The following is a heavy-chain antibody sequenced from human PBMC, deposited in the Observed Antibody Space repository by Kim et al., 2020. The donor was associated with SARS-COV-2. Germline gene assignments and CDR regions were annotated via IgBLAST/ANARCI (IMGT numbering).Heavy chain of an antibody. J-gene: IGHJ6*02. CDR2: IDPSDSYT. Sequence: GESLKISCKGSGYSFTSYWISWVRQMPGKGLEWMGRIDPSDSYTNYSPSFQGHVTISADKSISTAYLQWSSLKASDTAMYYCARHTPYYGGNVYYYYGMDVWGQGTTVTVSS. D-gene: IGHD4-17*01. CDR1: GYSFTSYW. CDR3: ARHTPYYGGNVYYYYGMDV. V-gene: IGHV5-10-1*01.